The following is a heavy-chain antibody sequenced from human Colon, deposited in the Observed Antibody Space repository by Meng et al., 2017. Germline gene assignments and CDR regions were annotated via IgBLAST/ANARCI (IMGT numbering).Heavy chain of an antibody. CDR1: GFTFSSHW. J-gene: IGHJ4*02. Sequence: GESLKTSCAASGFTFSSHWMHWVRQPPGQGLEWVSRINGDGSSTGYADSVKGRFTISRDNAKNTLYLQVNSLRGEDTAVYYGTRDFDSGYGFWGQGTLVTVSS. CDR3: TRDFDSGYGF. D-gene: IGHD5-12*01. V-gene: IGHV3-74*01. CDR2: INGDGSST.